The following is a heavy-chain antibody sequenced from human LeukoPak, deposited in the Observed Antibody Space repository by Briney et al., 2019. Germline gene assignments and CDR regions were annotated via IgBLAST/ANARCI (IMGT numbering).Heavy chain of an antibody. CDR3: ARDHSSTAAPDRPTWWFDP. CDR1: GFTFSNHY. D-gene: IGHD6-13*01. V-gene: IGHV1-46*01. CDR2: INPTGTST. J-gene: IGHJ5*02. Sequence: ASVKVSCKASGFTFSNHYMHWVRQAPGEGLEWMGVINPTGTSTTYSQKFQGRVTMTRDTSTSTVYMALSDLRSEDTAVYYCARDHSSTAAPDRPTWWFDPWGQGTLVTVSS.